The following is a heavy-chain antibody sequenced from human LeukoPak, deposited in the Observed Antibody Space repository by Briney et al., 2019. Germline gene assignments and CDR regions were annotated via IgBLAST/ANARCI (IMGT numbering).Heavy chain of an antibody. Sequence: ASETLSLTCTVSGGSISSSYYWGWIRQPPGKGLEWIGSIYYSGSTYYNPSLKSRVTISVDTSKDQFSLKLSSVTAADTAVYYCARHYYDKDYFDYWGQGTLVTVSS. CDR3: ARHYYDKDYFDY. CDR2: IYYSGST. V-gene: IGHV4-39*01. J-gene: IGHJ4*02. D-gene: IGHD3-22*01. CDR1: GGSISSSYY.